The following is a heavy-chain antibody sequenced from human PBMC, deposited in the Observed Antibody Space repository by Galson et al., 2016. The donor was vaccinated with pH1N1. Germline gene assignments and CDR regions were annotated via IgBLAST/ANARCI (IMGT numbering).Heavy chain of an antibody. J-gene: IGHJ4*02. CDR2: SNTGNGNT. D-gene: IGHD3-10*01. Sequence: SVKVSCNASGCSFILYAIHCVRQAPGQTPEWMVWSNTGNGNTRYSQNLQDRITLSRYTSANTAYMELSSLRSEDTARDYVARRTGRTSDIWGQGTMVIVSS. CDR1: GCSFILYA. CDR3: ARRTGRTSDI. V-gene: IGHV1-3*04.